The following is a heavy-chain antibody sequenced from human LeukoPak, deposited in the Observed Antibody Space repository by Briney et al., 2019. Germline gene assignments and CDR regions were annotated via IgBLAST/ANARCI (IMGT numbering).Heavy chain of an antibody. CDR3: AKDRSYCSSTSCSGY. CDR1: GFTFSSYA. CDR2: ISGSGGST. Sequence: GASLRLSCAASGFTFSSYAMSWVRQAPGKGLEWDSAISGSGGSTYYADSVKGRFTISRDNSKNTLYLQMNSLRAEDTAVYYCAKDRSYCSSTSCSGYWGQGTLVTVSS. V-gene: IGHV3-23*01. D-gene: IGHD2-2*01. J-gene: IGHJ4*02.